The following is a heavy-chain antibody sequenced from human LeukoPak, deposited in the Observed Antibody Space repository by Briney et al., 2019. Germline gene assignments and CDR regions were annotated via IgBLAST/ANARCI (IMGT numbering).Heavy chain of an antibody. V-gene: IGHV3-23*01. Sequence: PGGSLRLSWAASGFTVSSYAMSWVRQSPGKGLEWVSVINGIDGSTNYADSVKGRFTISRDNSENTLYLQMNSLRVEDTAVYYCAKDYTSGWYDYWGQATLVTVSS. CDR1: GFTVSSYA. CDR2: INGIDGST. J-gene: IGHJ4*02. D-gene: IGHD6-19*01. CDR3: AKDYTSGWYDY.